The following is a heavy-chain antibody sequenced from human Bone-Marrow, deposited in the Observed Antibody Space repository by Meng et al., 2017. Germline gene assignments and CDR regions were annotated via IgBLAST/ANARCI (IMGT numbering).Heavy chain of an antibody. CDR2: IKSKTDGETP. J-gene: IGHJ4*02. CDR3: NWNDFGDY. D-gene: IGHD1-1*01. V-gene: IGHV3-15*01. Sequence: LVGSWGGLVRPGGSLRLSCAASGFTFSNAWMSWVRQAPGRGLEWVARIKSKTDGETPDYAAPVKGRFTISRDDSKNTLYLQMHSLKTEDTAVYYCNWNDFGDYWGQGALVTVSS. CDR1: GFTFSNAW.